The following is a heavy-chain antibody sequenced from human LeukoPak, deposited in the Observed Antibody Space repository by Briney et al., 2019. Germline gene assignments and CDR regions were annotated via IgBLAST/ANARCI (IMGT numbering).Heavy chain of an antibody. J-gene: IGHJ4*02. CDR3: AGTYYYDSSGYYHYSL. D-gene: IGHD3-22*01. CDR2: IYYSGST. V-gene: IGHV4-59*01. Sequence: PSETLSLTCTVSGGSISSYYWSWIRQPPGKGLEWIGSIYYSGSTNYNPSLKSRVTISVDTSKNQFSLKLSSVTAADTAVYYCAGTYYYDSSGYYHYSLWGQGTLVTVSS. CDR1: GGSISSYY.